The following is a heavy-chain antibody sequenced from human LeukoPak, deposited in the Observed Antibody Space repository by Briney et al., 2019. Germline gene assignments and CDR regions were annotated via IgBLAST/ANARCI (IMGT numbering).Heavy chain of an antibody. CDR2: IIPILDIA. Sequence: ASVKVSCKASGGTFSSYAISWVRQAPGQGLEWMGRIIPILDIANYAQKFQGRVTITAGKSTSTAYMELSSLRSEDTAVYYCAYDYSSSGKLSSSDVWGQGTTVTVSS. D-gene: IGHD6-6*01. CDR1: GGTFSSYA. CDR3: AYDYSSSGKLSSSDV. J-gene: IGHJ6*02. V-gene: IGHV1-69*04.